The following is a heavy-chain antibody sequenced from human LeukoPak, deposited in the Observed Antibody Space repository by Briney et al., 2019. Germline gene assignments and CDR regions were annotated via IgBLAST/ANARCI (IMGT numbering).Heavy chain of an antibody. CDR3: ARYDTTGTTLGWFNP. CDR1: GYTFSGYY. Sequence: PAVKVSCKASGYTFSGYYIHWVRQAPGQGLEWMGWIVPNSGGTNYAQKFQGRVTMTRDTSISTAYMELSRLRSDDTAVYYCARYDTTGTTLGWFNPWGQGTLVTVSS. V-gene: IGHV1-2*02. J-gene: IGHJ5*02. CDR2: IVPNSGGT. D-gene: IGHD1-1*01.